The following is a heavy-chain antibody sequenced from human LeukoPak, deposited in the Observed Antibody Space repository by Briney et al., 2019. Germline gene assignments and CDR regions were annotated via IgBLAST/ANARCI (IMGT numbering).Heavy chain of an antibody. CDR3: AKDFRIGYSAHFDY. D-gene: IGHD2-21*01. V-gene: IGHV3-23*01. CDR1: VFTLRSHS. Sequence: GGSLRLSCVGSVFTLRSHSMIWVRQAREKGLEFVSGIYENGGTTNYADSVKGRFSISRDNSKNTLYLQMDSLRGEDTAVYYCAKDFRIGYSAHFDYWGQGALVTASS. J-gene: IGHJ4*02. CDR2: IYENGGTT.